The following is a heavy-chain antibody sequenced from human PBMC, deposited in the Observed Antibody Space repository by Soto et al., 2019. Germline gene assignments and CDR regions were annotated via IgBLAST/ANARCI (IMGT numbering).Heavy chain of an antibody. CDR1: GYSVSRNSAA. CDR3: ARSPSSGWSNYYYYGMDV. D-gene: IGHD6-19*01. CDR2: TYYRSKWYN. J-gene: IGHJ6*02. V-gene: IGHV6-1*01. Sequence: SQTLSLTCAISGYSVSRNSAAWNWIRQSPSRGLEWLGRTYYRSKWYNDYAVSVKSRITINPDTSKNQFSLQLNSVTPEDTAVYYCARSPSSGWSNYYYYGMDVWGQGTTVTVSS.